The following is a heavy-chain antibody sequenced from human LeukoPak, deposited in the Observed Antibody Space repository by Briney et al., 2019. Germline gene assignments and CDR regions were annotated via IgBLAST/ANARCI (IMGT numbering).Heavy chain of an antibody. CDR1: GFTFSSYS. J-gene: IGHJ4*02. CDR2: ISSSSSTI. CDR3: ARDRIAAGLIDY. D-gene: IGHD6-13*01. Sequence: PGGSLRLSCAASGFTFSSYSMNWVRQAPGKGLEWVSHISSSSSTIYYADSVKGRFTISRDNAKNSLYLQMNSLRAEDTAVYYCARDRIAAGLIDYWGQGTLVTVSS. V-gene: IGHV3-48*04.